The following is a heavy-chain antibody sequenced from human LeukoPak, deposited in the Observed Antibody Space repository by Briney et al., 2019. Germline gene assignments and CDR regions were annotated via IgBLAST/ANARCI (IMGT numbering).Heavy chain of an antibody. CDR3: AGSLVITFDY. CDR2: ISSSSSYI. D-gene: IGHD3-9*01. V-gene: IGHV3-21*01. CDR1: GFTYISYS. Sequence: GGSLRLSCAASGFTYISYSMNWVRQAPGKGLEWVSSISSSSSYIYYADSVKGRFTISRDNAKNSLYLQMNSLRAEDTAVYYCAGSLVITFDYWGQGTLVTVSS. J-gene: IGHJ4*02.